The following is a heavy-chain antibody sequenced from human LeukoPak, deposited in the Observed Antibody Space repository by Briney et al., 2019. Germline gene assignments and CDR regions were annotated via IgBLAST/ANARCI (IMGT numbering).Heavy chain of an antibody. CDR2: IYYSGST. CDR1: GYSISSGYY. Sequence: PSETLSLTCTVSGYSISSGYYWGWIRQPPGKGLEWIGSIYYSGSTYYNPSLKSRVTISVDTSKNQFSLKLSSVTAADTAVYCCATSSRTYGSGSYSRFDYWGQGTLVTVSS. V-gene: IGHV4-38-2*02. J-gene: IGHJ4*02. D-gene: IGHD3-10*01. CDR3: ATSSRTYGSGSYSRFDY.